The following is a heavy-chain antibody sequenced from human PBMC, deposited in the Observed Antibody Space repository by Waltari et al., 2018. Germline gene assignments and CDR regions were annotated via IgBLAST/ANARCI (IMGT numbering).Heavy chain of an antibody. D-gene: IGHD2-21*01. J-gene: IGHJ3*02. CDR3: ARTLRGEYCGGDCYSLDAFDI. Sequence: QVQLVQSGAEVKKPGSSVKVSCKASGGTFSSYAISWVRQAPGQGLEWMGGIIPIFGTANYAQKFQGRVTITADESTSTAYMELSSLRSEDTAVYYCARTLRGEYCGGDCYSLDAFDIWGQGTMVTVSS. V-gene: IGHV1-69*13. CDR2: IIPIFGTA. CDR1: GGTFSSYA.